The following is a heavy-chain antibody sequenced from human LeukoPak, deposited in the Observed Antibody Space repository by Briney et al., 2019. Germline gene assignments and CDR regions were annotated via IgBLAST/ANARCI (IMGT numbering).Heavy chain of an antibody. CDR3: ARAVGVTAIHNAFDI. J-gene: IGHJ3*02. CDR2: IYSGGGT. CDR1: GFTVSSNY. V-gene: IGHV3-66*02. D-gene: IGHD2-21*02. Sequence: GRSLRLSCAASGFTVSSNYMSWVRQAPGKGLEWVSVIYSGGGTDYADSVKGRFTISRDNSKNTLYLQMNSLRAEDTAVYYCARAVGVTAIHNAFDIWGQGTMVAVSS.